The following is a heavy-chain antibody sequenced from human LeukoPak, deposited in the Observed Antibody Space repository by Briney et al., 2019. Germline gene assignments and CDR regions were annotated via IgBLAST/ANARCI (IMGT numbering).Heavy chain of an antibody. J-gene: IGHJ4*02. CDR1: GGSISSYY. V-gene: IGHV4-59*12. Sequence: SETLSLTCTVSGGSISSYYWSWIRKPPGKGLEWIGYIYYSGSTNYNPSLKSRVTISVDTSKNQFSLKLRSVTAADTAVYYCAKSLYDEGYWGQGTLVTVSS. CDR3: AKSLYDEGY. D-gene: IGHD3-22*01. CDR2: IYYSGST.